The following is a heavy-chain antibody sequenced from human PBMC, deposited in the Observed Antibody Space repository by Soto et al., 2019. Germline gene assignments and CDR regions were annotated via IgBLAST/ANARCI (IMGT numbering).Heavy chain of an antibody. V-gene: IGHV4-59*12. CDR3: ARDFGGNSHYDYGMDV. CDR2: IYYGGST. CDR1: GGPFSSTY. J-gene: IGHJ6*04. Sequence: DTLSLTCTLSGGPFSSTYWTGIPQPPGKGLEGIGYIYYGGSTSDRTSLKSRVTISVDTSKNQRFLKLSSLTAADKAVYYCARDFGGNSHYDYGMDVWGKRTTVSVS. D-gene: IGHD3-10*01.